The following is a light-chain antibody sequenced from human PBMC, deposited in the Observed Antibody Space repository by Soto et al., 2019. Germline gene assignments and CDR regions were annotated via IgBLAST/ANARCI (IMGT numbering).Light chain of an antibody. CDR1: QTVSNN. V-gene: IGKV3-15*01. CDR2: FAS. J-gene: IGKJ4*01. CDR3: QHYNEWPLT. Sequence: ERVMTQFPATLSVSPGAKATLSCRASQTVSNNLAWYQQKPGQAPRLLIYFASTRATGVHARFSGSGSATEFTLPISNLQSEDSAVYYCQHYNEWPLTFGGGTKLETK.